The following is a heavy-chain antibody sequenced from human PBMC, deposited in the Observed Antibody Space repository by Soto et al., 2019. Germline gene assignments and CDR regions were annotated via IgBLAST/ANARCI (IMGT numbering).Heavy chain of an antibody. Sequence: ASVKVSCKASGYTFTSYGISWVRQAPGQGLEWMGWISAYNGNTNYAQKLQGRVTMTTDTSTSTAYMELRSLRSDDTAVYYCASRALRAMVRGGGAFDIWGQGTMVTVSS. CDR2: ISAYNGNT. CDR1: GYTFTSYG. D-gene: IGHD3-10*01. CDR3: ASRALRAMVRGGGAFDI. J-gene: IGHJ3*02. V-gene: IGHV1-18*01.